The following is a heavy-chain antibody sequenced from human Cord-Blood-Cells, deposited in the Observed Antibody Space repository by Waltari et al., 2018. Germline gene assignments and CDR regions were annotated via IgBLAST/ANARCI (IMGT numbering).Heavy chain of an antibody. CDR2: IYYSVST. Sequence: QLQLQESGPGLVKPSETLSLTCTVSGGSISSSSYYWGWIRQPPGKGLEWIGGIYYSVSTYSNPSLKSRVTISVDTSKNQFSLKLSSVTAADTAVYYCARPGIVGATRGAFDIWGQGTMVTVSS. CDR3: ARPGIVGATRGAFDI. D-gene: IGHD1-26*01. V-gene: IGHV4-39*01. J-gene: IGHJ3*02. CDR1: GGSISSSSYY.